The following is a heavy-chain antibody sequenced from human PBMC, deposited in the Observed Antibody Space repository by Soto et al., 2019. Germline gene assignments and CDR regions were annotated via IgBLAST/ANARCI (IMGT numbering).Heavy chain of an antibody. Sequence: QVQLQESGPGLVKPSQTLSLTCTVSNGSITSGGYYWNWIRQHPGKGLEWIGYIYYSGSTYNNPSLKGRDTISLDRSKNNFSLKLTSVTAADTAVYYCASNWGPDAFDIWGQGTVVTVSS. CDR3: ASNWGPDAFDI. CDR2: IYYSGST. D-gene: IGHD7-27*01. V-gene: IGHV4-31*03. CDR1: NGSITSGGYY. J-gene: IGHJ3*02.